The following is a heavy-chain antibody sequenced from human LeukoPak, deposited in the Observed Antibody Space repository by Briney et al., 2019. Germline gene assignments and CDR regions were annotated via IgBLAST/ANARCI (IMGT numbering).Heavy chain of an antibody. V-gene: IGHV3-30*15. CDR1: GFTFSSYA. D-gene: IGHD3-10*01. J-gene: IGHJ4*02. CDR3: AREAYYGSGRSRQPSPV. CDR2: ISKDGSNE. Sequence: GGSLRLSCAASGFTFSSYAMYWVRQAPGKGLEWVALISKDGSNEDHADSVKGRFTISRDNSRTTLYLQMSSLRAEDTAVYYCAREAYYGSGRSRQPSPVWGQGTLVTVSS.